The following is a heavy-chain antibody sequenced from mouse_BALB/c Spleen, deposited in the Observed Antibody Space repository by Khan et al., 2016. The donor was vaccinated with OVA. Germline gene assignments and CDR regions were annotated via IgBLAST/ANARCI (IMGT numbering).Heavy chain of an antibody. CDR1: GFSLTNYG. CDR2: IWSGGIT. D-gene: IGHD1-1*02. J-gene: IGHJ2*01. CDR3: ARNRNGYFDY. V-gene: IGHV2-2*02. Sequence: QVQLKQSGPGLVQPSQSLSITCTVSGFSLTNYGVHWVRQSPGKGLQWLGVIWSGGITDYNAAFISRLNINKDNTKSQVFFKRNSLQPNDTAIYXCARNRNGYFDYWGQGTTLTVSS.